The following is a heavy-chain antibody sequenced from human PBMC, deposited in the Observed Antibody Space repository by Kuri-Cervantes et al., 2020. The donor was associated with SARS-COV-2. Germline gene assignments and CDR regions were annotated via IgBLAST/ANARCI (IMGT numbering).Heavy chain of an antibody. CDR2: IYYSGST. CDR1: GGSISSSSYY. Sequence: GSLRLSCTVSGGSISSSSYYWGWIRQPPGKGLEWIGSIYYSGSTYYNPSLKSRVTISVDTSKNQFSLKLSSVTAADTAVYYCARQMMSSITIFGVVITRNWFDPWGQGTLVTVAS. D-gene: IGHD3-3*01. J-gene: IGHJ5*02. V-gene: IGHV4-39*01. CDR3: ARQMMSSITIFGVVITRNWFDP.